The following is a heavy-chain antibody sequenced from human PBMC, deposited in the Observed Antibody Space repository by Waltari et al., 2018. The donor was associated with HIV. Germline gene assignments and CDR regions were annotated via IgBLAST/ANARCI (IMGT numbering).Heavy chain of an antibody. CDR2: IKQDGSEK. D-gene: IGHD2-15*01. Sequence: GESGGGLVQPGGSLRLSCAASGFTFSSYWMSWVRQAPGKGLEWVANIKQDGSEKYYGDSVKGRFTISRDNAKISLYLQMNSLRAEDTAVYYCARWHYCSGGSCYPHQFDYWGQVTLVTVSS. J-gene: IGHJ4*02. CDR1: GFTFSSYW. CDR3: ARWHYCSGGSCYPHQFDY. V-gene: IGHV3-7*01.